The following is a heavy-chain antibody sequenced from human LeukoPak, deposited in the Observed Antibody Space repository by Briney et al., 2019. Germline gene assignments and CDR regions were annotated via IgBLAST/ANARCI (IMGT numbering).Heavy chain of an antibody. V-gene: IGHV4-39*07. CDR3: ARTTEGGYTYGYFYYYYMDV. J-gene: IGHJ6*03. CDR1: GGSISGSSYY. D-gene: IGHD5-18*01. CDR2: IYYSGST. Sequence: SETLSLTCTVSGGSISGSSYYWGWIRQPPGKGLEWIGSIYYSGSTNYNPSLKSRVTISVDTSKNQFSLKLTSVTAADTAVYYCARTTEGGYTYGYFYYYYMDVWGKGTTVTISS.